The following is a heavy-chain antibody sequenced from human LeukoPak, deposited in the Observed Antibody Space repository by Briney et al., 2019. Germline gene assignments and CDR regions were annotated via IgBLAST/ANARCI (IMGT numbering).Heavy chain of an antibody. V-gene: IGHV1-69*13. D-gene: IGHD2-2*01. CDR1: GGTFSSYA. CDR3: ARDHRVVGLVVPAARDYYYGMDV. Sequence: GASVKVSCKASGGTFSSYAISWVRQAPGQGLEWMGGIIPIFGTANYAQKFQGRVTITAGESTSTAYMELSSLRSEDTAVYYCARDHRVVGLVVPAARDYYYGMDVWGQGTTVTVSS. CDR2: IIPIFGTA. J-gene: IGHJ6*02.